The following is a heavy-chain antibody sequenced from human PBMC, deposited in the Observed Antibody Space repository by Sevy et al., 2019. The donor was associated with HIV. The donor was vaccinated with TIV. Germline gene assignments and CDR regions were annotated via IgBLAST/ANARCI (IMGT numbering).Heavy chain of an antibody. CDR3: ARPNGGNFNGMDV. J-gene: IGHJ6*02. D-gene: IGHD2-8*01. CDR2: ISSDESRT. V-gene: IGHV3-74*01. CDR1: GFTFSSYW. Sequence: GGSLRLSCAASGFTFSSYWMHWVRHAPGKGLVWVSRISSDESRTTYADSVKGRFTISRDNAKNTLYLQMNSLRAEDTAVYYCARPNGGNFNGMDVWGQGTTVTVSS.